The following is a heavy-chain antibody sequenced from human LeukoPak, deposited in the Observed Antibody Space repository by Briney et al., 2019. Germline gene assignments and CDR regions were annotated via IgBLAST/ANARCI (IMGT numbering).Heavy chain of an antibody. CDR2: IHPSGTL. Sequence: SETLSLTCTVSGASFSSGDQYWNWIRQSPGKGLEWIGSIHPSGTLYYNPSLESRVTISIDTSENQFSLNLNSVTAADTAVYFCSRGLDSRKLSYWGQGTLVTVSS. D-gene: IGHD3-22*01. V-gene: IGHV4-31*03. J-gene: IGHJ4*02. CDR1: GASFSSGDQY. CDR3: SRGLDSRKLSY.